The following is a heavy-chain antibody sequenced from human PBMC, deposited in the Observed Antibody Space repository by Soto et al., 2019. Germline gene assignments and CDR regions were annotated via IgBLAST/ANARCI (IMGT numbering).Heavy chain of an antibody. CDR3: ATQAAAAPGGYYYYRMDV. D-gene: IGHD6-13*01. CDR1: GGSISSSNW. V-gene: IGHV4-4*02. Sequence: SETLSLTCAVSGGSISSSNWWSWVRQPPGKGLEWSGEIYHSGSTNYNPSLKSRVTISVDKSKNQFSLKLSPVPAAATAVYSCATQAAAAPGGYYYYRMDVWGQGTPVTVSS. J-gene: IGHJ6*02. CDR2: IYHSGST.